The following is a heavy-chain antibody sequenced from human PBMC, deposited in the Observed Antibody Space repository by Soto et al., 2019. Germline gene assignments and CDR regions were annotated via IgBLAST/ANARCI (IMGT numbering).Heavy chain of an antibody. CDR2: ISGYNGDT. CDR1: GYTFTRYG. V-gene: IGHV1-18*01. CDR3: AKNGQPPYYYYGMDV. D-gene: IGHD2-8*01. J-gene: IGHJ6*02. Sequence: QGQLVQSGAEVKKPGASVKVSCKASGYTFTRYGISWVRQAPGQGLEWMGWISGYNGDTKYAQKFQGRVTMTIDTSTTTVSMELRSLTSDDTAVYYCAKNGQPPYYYYGMDVWGQGTTVTVSS.